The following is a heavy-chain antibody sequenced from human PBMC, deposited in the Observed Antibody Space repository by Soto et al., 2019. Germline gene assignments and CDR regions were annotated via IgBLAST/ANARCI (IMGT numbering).Heavy chain of an antibody. V-gene: IGHV1-69*08. D-gene: IGHD2-8*01. Sequence: QVQLVQSGAEVKKPGSSLKVSCETSGDTSTIYTITWVRQAPGQGLQWMGRIVPTLRLTNYAPEFEARLTIPADTSTITAQMELSSLTSEATAVYSCATEKYGAGRVGVYDWGQGTTVTVSS. CDR1: GDTSTIYT. CDR3: ATEKYGAGRVGVYD. J-gene: IGHJ4*02. CDR2: IVPTLRLT.